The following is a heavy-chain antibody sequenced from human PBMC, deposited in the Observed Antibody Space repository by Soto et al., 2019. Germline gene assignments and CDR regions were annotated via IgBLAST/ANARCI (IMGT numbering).Heavy chain of an antibody. J-gene: IGHJ4*02. CDR1: GFTFSSYG. CDR3: AKDLGYCSGGSCYLVDY. D-gene: IGHD2-15*01. V-gene: IGHV3-30*18. CDR2: ISYDGSNK. Sequence: GSLRLSCAASGFTFSSYGMHWVRQAPGKGLEWVAVISYDGSNKYYADSVKGRFTISRDNSKNTLYLQMNSLRAEDTAVYYCAKDLGYCSGGSCYLVDYWGQGTLVTVSS.